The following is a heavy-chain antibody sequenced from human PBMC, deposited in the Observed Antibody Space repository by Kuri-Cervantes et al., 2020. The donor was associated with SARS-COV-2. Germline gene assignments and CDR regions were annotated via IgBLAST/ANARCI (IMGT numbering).Heavy chain of an antibody. Sequence: GGSLRLSCAASGFTFGASDMNWVRQSPGKGLEWVSYISSGRRSIYYTDAVKGRFTISRDNGKNSLFLQMNSLRAEDTAVYYCVRGTVGPGYGITGSYLDSWGQGVLVTVSS. J-gene: IGHJ4*02. V-gene: IGHV3-48*01. D-gene: IGHD1-20*01. CDR3: VRGTVGPGYGITGSYLDS. CDR1: GFTFGASD. CDR2: ISSGRRSI.